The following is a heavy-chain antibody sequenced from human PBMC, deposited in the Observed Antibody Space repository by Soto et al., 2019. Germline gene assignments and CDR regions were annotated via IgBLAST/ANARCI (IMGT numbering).Heavy chain of an antibody. V-gene: IGHV1-18*01. CDR2: ITTDKGKT. CDR3: ATRSPEFDY. CDR1: GYTFTSYG. J-gene: IGHJ4*02. Sequence: QVQLVQSGPEVKKPGASVKVSCKTSGYTFTSYGISWVRQAPGQGLEWMGWITTDKGKTTYAQKFQGRVTMTPHAPTCTAYMEMRSLRSDDTAVYYCATRSPEFDYWGQGTLVTVSS.